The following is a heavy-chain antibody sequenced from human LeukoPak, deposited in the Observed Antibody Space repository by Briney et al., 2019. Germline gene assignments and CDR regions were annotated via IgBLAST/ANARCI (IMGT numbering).Heavy chain of an antibody. Sequence: PGRSLRLSCAASGFTFDDYAMHWVRQAPGKGLEWVSGISWNSGSIGYADSVKGRFTISRDNAKNSLYLQMNSLRAEDTALYYCAKGLHHARYFDWLNAFDIWGQGTMVTVSS. CDR1: GFTFDDYA. D-gene: IGHD3-9*01. V-gene: IGHV3-9*01. CDR2: ISWNSGSI. J-gene: IGHJ3*02. CDR3: AKGLHHARYFDWLNAFDI.